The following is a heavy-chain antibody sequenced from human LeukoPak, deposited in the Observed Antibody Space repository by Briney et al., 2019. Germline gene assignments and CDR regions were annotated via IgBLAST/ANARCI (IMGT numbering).Heavy chain of an antibody. CDR2: MNPISGYT. V-gene: IGHV1-8*01. CDR1: GYTFTNYD. Sequence: GASVKVSCKASGYTFTNYDINWVRQATGQGLEWMGWMNPISGYTGFAQKFQGRVTMTGDTSISTAYMELSSLRSEDTAVYYCAREERRDGYNYFDYWGQGTLVTVSS. CDR3: AREERRDGYNYFDY. D-gene: IGHD5-24*01. J-gene: IGHJ4*02.